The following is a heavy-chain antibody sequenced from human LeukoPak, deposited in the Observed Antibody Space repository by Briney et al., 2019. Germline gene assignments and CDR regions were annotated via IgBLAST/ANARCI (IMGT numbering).Heavy chain of an antibody. Sequence: NPGGSLRLSWAAAGFPFDDKAMHWVRQAPGKGLEWVAGISRNSDSTGYADSVKGRFTISRDNAKNSLYLQMNSLRAEDMALHYCVKDIGSGSYRYGVYFDYWGQGTLVTVS. CDR3: VKDIGSGSYRYGVYFDY. CDR1: GFPFDDKA. V-gene: IGHV3-9*03. D-gene: IGHD1-26*01. CDR2: ISRNSDST. J-gene: IGHJ4*02.